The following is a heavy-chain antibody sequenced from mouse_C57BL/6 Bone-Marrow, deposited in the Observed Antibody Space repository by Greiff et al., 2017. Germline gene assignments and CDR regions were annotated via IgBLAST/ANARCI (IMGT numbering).Heavy chain of an antibody. CDR1: GYSITSGYY. CDR2: ISYDGSN. V-gene: IGHV3-6*01. CDR3: ASPGLDY. Sequence: EESGPGLVKPSQSLSLTCSVTGYSITSGYYWNWIRQFPGNKLEWMGYISYDGSNNYNPSLKNRISITRDTSKNQFFLKLNSVTTEDTATYYCASPGLDYWGQGTTLTVSS. J-gene: IGHJ2*01.